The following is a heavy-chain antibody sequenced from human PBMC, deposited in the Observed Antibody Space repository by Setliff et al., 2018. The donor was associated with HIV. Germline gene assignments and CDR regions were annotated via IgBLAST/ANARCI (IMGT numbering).Heavy chain of an antibody. J-gene: IGHJ5*02. D-gene: IGHD4-17*01. V-gene: IGHV1-46*01. CDR1: GYTFTSYY. Sequence: ASVKVSCKASGYTFTSYYIHWVRQAPGQGLEWMGRIIPVYGTTDYAPQFQGRVTMTADKSRSTVYVDLNNLRSDDTATYYCAPDFGDNWFDPWGQGTLVTVSS. CDR2: IIPVYGTT. CDR3: APDFGDNWFDP.